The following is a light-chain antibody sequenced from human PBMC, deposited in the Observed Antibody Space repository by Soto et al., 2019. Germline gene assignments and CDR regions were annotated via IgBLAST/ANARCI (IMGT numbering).Light chain of an antibody. Sequence: DIQMTQSPSSVSASVGDRVTISCRASQDINSLLAWYQQNTANAPKHLIYTAFSLQSGVPSRFSGYGSGTDFTLSISSLQPEDFATYYCQQADSFPITFGQGTRLEIK. CDR2: TAF. CDR1: QDINSL. J-gene: IGKJ5*01. CDR3: QQADSFPIT. V-gene: IGKV1-12*01.